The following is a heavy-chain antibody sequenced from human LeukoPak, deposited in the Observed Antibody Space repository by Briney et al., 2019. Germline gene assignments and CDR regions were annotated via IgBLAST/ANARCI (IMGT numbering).Heavy chain of an antibody. J-gene: IGHJ5*02. CDR3: ARDIVVVPAATNWFDP. D-gene: IGHD2-2*01. V-gene: IGHV1-2*06. Sequence: ASVKVSCKASGYTFTGYYMHWVRQAPGQGLAWMGRINPNSGGTNYAQKFQGRVTMTRDTSISTAYMELSRLRSDDTAVYYCARDIVVVPAATNWFDPWGQGTLVTVSS. CDR1: GYTFTGYY. CDR2: INPNSGGT.